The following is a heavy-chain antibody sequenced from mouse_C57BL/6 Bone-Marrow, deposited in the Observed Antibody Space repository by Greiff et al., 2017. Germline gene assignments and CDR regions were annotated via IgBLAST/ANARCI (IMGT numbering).Heavy chain of an antibody. CDR1: GFTFSDYG. V-gene: IGHV5-15*01. CDR2: ISNLAYSI. CDR3: ARETLDY. Sequence: EVQLVESGGGLVQPGGSLKLSCAASGFTFSDYGMAWVRQAPRKGPEWVAFISNLAYSIYYADTVTGRFTISRENAKNTRYLEMSSLRSEDTAMYYCARETLDYWGQGTTLTVSS. J-gene: IGHJ2*01.